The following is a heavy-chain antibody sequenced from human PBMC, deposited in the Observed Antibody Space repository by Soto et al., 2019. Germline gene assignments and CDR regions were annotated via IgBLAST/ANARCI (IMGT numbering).Heavy chain of an antibody. CDR1: GGSISSGGYS. CDR3: ARGVTYYYDSSGYWFDY. V-gene: IGHV4-30-2*01. J-gene: IGHJ4*02. Sequence: SETLSLTCAVSGGSISSGGYSWSWIRQPPGKGLEWIGYIYHSGSTYYNPSLKSRVTISVDRSKNQFSLKLSSVTAADTAVYYCARGVTYYYDSSGYWFDYWGQGTLVTVSS. D-gene: IGHD3-22*01. CDR2: IYHSGST.